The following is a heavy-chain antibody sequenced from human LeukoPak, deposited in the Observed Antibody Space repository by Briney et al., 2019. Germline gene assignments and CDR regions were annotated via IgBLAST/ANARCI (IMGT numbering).Heavy chain of an antibody. CDR3: ARSDPAGGWFDP. J-gene: IGHJ5*02. V-gene: IGHV4-59*08. CDR2: IYYSGST. Sequence: PSETPSLTCTVSGGSISSYYWSWIRQPPGKGLEWIGYIYYSGSTNYNPSLKSRVTISVDTSKNQFSLKLSSVTAADTAVYYCARSDPAGGWFDPWGQGTLVTVSS. CDR1: GGSISSYY.